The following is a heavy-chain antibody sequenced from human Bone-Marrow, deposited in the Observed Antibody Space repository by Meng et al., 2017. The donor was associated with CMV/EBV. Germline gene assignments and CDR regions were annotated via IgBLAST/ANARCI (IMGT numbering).Heavy chain of an antibody. CDR2: ISYDGSNK. CDR3: ARAGYCSSTSCYSHFDY. J-gene: IGHJ4*02. CDR1: GFTFSSYA. D-gene: IGHD2-2*01. Sequence: GESLKISCAASGFTFSSYAMHWVRQAPGKGLEWVALISYDGSNKYYADSVKGRFTISRDNSKNTLYLQMNSLRAEDTAVYYCARAGYCSSTSCYSHFDYWGQGTLVTVSS. V-gene: IGHV3-30*04.